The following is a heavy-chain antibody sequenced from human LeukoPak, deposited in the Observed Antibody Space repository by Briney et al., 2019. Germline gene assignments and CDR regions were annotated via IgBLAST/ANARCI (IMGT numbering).Heavy chain of an antibody. D-gene: IGHD2-8*01. V-gene: IGHV4-39*01. Sequence: SETLSLTCTVSGGSISSSSYYWGWIRQPPGKGLEWIGSIYYSGSTYYNPSLKSRVTISVDTSKNQFSLKLSSVTAADTAVYYCARLGYCTNGVCYGHAYGFDIWGQGTMVTVSS. J-gene: IGHJ3*02. CDR2: IYYSGST. CDR3: ARLGYCTNGVCYGHAYGFDI. CDR1: GGSISSSSYY.